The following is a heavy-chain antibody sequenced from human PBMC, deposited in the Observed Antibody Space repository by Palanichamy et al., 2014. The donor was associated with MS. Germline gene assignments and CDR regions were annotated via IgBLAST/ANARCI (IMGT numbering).Heavy chain of an antibody. J-gene: IGHJ5*01. CDR3: AKGMSDYKYWSFWFDS. Sequence: QVQLVESGGGVVQPGGSLRLSCAASGFTFSNYGMHWFRQAPDKGLEWVAVISYDGSTEYFADSVKGRFAISRDNSKNTLSLHMDSLRAEDTAVYYCAKGMSDYKYWSFWFDSWGQGTLVTVSS. CDR2: ISYDGSTE. V-gene: IGHV3-30*18. CDR1: GFTFSNYG. D-gene: IGHD4-11*01.